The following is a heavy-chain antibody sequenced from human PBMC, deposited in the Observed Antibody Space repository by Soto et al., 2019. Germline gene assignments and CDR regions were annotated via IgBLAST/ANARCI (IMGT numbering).Heavy chain of an antibody. J-gene: IGHJ4*02. V-gene: IGHV4-59*01. CDR2: IYYSGST. CDR1: GGSINSFY. CDR3: ARGRGFCTSTTCRGYFDY. D-gene: IGHD2-2*01. Sequence: QVQLQESGPGLVKPSETLSLTCTVSGGSINSFYWSWIRQPPGKGLEWIGYIYYSGSTNYNPSLKSRVTISVDTSKNQFSLKLTSMTAADTAFYYCARGRGFCTSTTCRGYFDYWGLGALVTVSS.